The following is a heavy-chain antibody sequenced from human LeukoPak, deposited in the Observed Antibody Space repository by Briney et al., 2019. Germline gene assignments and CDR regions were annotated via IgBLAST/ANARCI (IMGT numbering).Heavy chain of an antibody. CDR2: IYYSGST. CDR3: ARGSARWFDP. J-gene: IGHJ5*02. Sequence: SETLSLTCTVSGGSISSSSYYWGWIRQPPGKGLEWIGSIYYSGSTYYNPSLKSRVTISVDTSKNQFSLKLSSVTAADTAVYYCARGSARWFDPWGQGTLVTVSS. V-gene: IGHV4-39*01. CDR1: GGSISSSSYY.